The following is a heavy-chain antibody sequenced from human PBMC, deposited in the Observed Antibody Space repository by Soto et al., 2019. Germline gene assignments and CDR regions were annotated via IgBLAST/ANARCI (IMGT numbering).Heavy chain of an antibody. CDR1: GFTFSSYG. CDR3: XXEXPFPSYCSSXSCYGDYFDY. V-gene: IGHV3-33*01. Sequence: QVQLVESGGGVVQPGRSLRLSCAASGFTFSSYGMHWVRQAPGKGLEWVAVIWYDGSNKYYADSVKGRFTISRDNSKNTLYLQMXXLRAXDXAXXXXXXEXPFPSYCSSXSCYGDYFDYWGQGTLVTVSS. J-gene: IGHJ4*02. D-gene: IGHD2-2*01. CDR2: IWYDGSNK.